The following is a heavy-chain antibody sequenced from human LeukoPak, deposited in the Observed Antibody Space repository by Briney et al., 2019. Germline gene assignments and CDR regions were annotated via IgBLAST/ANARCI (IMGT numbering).Heavy chain of an antibody. CDR2: IYYSGST. V-gene: IGHV4-59*01. J-gene: IGHJ3*02. D-gene: IGHD1-26*01. CDR1: VGSMSSYY. CDR3: ARGPVGGATYYDGDAFDI. Sequence: PSETLSLTCTVSVGSMSSYYWSWIRQSPGKGLEWIGYIYYSGSTNYNPSLKSRVTISVDTSKNQFSLKLSSVTAVDTAVYYCARGPVGGATYYDGDAFDIWGQGTMVTVSS.